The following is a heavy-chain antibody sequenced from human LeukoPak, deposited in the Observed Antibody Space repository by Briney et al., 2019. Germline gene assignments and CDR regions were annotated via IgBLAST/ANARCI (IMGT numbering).Heavy chain of an antibody. D-gene: IGHD3-10*01. V-gene: IGHV3-23*01. CDR2: TSGSGGST. CDR1: GFTFSSYA. CDR3: AKALPSTWITMVRGVIPIDY. J-gene: IGHJ4*02. Sequence: GGSLRLSCAASGFTFSSYAMSWVRQAPGEGLEWVSATSGSGGSTYYAGSVKGRFTISRDNSKNTLYLQMNSLRAEDTAVYYCAKALPSTWITMVRGVIPIDYWGQGTLVTVSS.